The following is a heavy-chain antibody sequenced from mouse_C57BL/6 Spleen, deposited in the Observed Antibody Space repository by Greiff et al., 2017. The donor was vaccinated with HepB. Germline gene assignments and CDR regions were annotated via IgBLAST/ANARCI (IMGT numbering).Heavy chain of an antibody. V-gene: IGHV1-50*01. CDR3: AREGGLRRFAY. D-gene: IGHD2-4*01. CDR2: IDPSDSYT. Sequence: VQLQQPGAELVKPGASVKLSCKASGYTFTSYWMQWVKQRPGQGLEWIGEIDPSDSYTNYNQKFKGKATLTVDPSSSTAYMQLSSLTSEDSAVYYCAREGGLRRFAYWGQGTLVTVSA. CDR1: GYTFTSYW. J-gene: IGHJ3*01.